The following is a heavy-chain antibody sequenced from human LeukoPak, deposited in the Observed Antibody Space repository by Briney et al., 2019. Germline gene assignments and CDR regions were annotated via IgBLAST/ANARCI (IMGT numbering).Heavy chain of an antibody. V-gene: IGHV4-34*01. Sequence: SETLSLTCAVYGGSFSGYYWSWIRQPPGKGLEWIGEINHSGSTNYNPSLKSRVTMSIDTSKNQFSLKLSSVTAADTAIYYCARDAKYYYGSRTYFFFEYWGQGTLLSVSS. CDR2: INHSGST. CDR1: GGSFSGYY. J-gene: IGHJ4*02. CDR3: ARDAKYYYGSRTYFFFEY. D-gene: IGHD3-10*01.